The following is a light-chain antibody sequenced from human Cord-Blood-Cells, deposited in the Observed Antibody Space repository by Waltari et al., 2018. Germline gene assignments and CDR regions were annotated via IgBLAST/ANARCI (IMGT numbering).Light chain of an antibody. CDR1: QSISSY. J-gene: IGKJ3*01. V-gene: IGKV1-39*01. Sequence: DIQMTQSPSSLSASVGDRVNITCRASQSISSYLNWYQQKPGKAPKLLIYPASSLQSGVPSRFSGSGSGTDFTLTISSLQPEDFATYYCQQSYSTPFTFGPGTKVDIK. CDR2: PAS. CDR3: QQSYSTPFT.